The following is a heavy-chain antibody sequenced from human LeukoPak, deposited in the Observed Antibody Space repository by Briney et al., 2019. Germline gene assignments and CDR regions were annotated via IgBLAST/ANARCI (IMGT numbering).Heavy chain of an antibody. CDR1: GYTFTSYD. CDR2: MNPNSGNT. J-gene: IGHJ5*02. CDR3: ARVSRRITIFGVVISRWFDP. D-gene: IGHD3-3*01. V-gene: IGHV1-8*03. Sequence: ASVKVSCKASGYTFTSYDINWVRQATGQGLEWMGWMNPNSGNTGYAQKFQGRVTITRNTSISTVYMELSSLRSEDTAVYYCARVSRRITIFGVVISRWFDPWGQGTLVTVSS.